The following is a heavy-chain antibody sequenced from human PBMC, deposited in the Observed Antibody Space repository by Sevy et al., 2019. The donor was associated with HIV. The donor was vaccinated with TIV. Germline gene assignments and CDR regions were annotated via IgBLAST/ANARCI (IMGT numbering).Heavy chain of an antibody. D-gene: IGHD4-17*01. V-gene: IGHV1-24*01. CDR3: ATEDTVTKGFDY. J-gene: IGHJ4*02. Sequence: ASVKVSCKVSGYTLTELSMHWVRQAPGKGREGMGGFDPEDGETIYAPKFQGRVTMTEDTSTDTAYMELSSLRSEDTAVYYCATEDTVTKGFDYWGQGTLVTVSS. CDR1: GYTLTELS. CDR2: FDPEDGET.